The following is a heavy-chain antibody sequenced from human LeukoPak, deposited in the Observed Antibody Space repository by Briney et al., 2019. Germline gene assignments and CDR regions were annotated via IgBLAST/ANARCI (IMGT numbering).Heavy chain of an antibody. D-gene: IGHD2-15*01. CDR3: ARGFRVCSGGSCYSGIFDY. CDR2: ISYDGSNK. J-gene: IGHJ4*02. CDR1: GFTFNSYV. V-gene: IGHV3-30*04. Sequence: GRSLRLSCAASGFTFNSYVMHWVRQAPGKGLEWVAVISYDGSNKYYADSVKGRFTISRDNSKNTLYLQMNSLRAEDTAVYYCARGFRVCSGGSCYSGIFDYWGQGTLVTVSS.